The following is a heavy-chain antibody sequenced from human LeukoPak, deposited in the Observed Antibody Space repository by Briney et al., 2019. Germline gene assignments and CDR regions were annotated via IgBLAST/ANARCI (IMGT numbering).Heavy chain of an antibody. CDR1: GGTFSSYA. J-gene: IGHJ4*02. D-gene: IGHD6-19*01. CDR2: IIPIFGTA. V-gene: IGHV1-69*13. Sequence: SVKVSCKASGGTFSSYAISWVRQAPGQGLEWMGGIIPIFGTANYAQKFQGRVTITADESTSTAYMELSSLRSEDTAVYYCARVERYSSGWSYYFDYWGQGTLVTVSS. CDR3: ARVERYSSGWSYYFDY.